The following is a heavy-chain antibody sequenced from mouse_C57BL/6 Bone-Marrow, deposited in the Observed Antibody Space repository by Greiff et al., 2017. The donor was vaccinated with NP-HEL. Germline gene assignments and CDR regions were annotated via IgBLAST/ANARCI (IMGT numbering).Heavy chain of an antibody. CDR1: GYTFTEYT. CDR3: ARHEEYYGSSYYAMDY. J-gene: IGHJ4*01. Sequence: QVQLKESGAELVKPGASVKLSCKASGYTFTEYTIHWVKQRSGQGLEWIGWFYPGSGSIKYNEKFKDKATLTADKSSSTVYMELSRLTSEDSAVYFCARHEEYYGSSYYAMDYWGQGTSVTVSS. V-gene: IGHV1-62-2*01. D-gene: IGHD1-1*01. CDR2: FYPGSGSI.